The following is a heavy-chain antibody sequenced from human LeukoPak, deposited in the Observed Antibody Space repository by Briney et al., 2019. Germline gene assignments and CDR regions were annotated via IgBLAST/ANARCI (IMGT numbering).Heavy chain of an antibody. D-gene: IGHD6-6*01. J-gene: IGHJ6*03. CDR3: ATLPHPNSSSSPYYYYMDV. Sequence: GGSLRLSCAASGFTFRIYGISWVRQAPGKGLEWVSGISGSGDRTYYADSVKGRFTISRDNSKNTLYLQMNSLRAEDTAIYYCATLPHPNSSSSPYYYYMDVWGKGTTVTVSS. V-gene: IGHV3-23*01. CDR1: GFTFRIYG. CDR2: ISGSGDRT.